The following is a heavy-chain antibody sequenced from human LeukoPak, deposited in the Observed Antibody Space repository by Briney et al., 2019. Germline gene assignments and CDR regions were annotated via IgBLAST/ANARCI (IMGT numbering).Heavy chain of an antibody. D-gene: IGHD3-3*01. CDR3: AKARSITIFGVVIHPLDY. CDR2: ISSSSSTI. V-gene: IGHV3-48*01. J-gene: IGHJ4*02. Sequence: GGSLRLSCAASGFTFSSYSMNWVRQAPGKGLEWVSYISSSSSTIYYADSVKGRFTISRDNSKNTLYLQMNSLRAEDTAVYYCAKARSITIFGVVIHPLDYWGQGTLVTVSS. CDR1: GFTFSSYS.